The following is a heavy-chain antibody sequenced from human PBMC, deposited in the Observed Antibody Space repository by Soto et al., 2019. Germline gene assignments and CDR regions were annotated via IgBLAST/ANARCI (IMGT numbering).Heavy chain of an antibody. D-gene: IGHD7-27*01. CDR1: GDSISSAYF. CDR2: IYHSGTT. J-gene: IGHJ5*01. V-gene: IGHV4-38-2*01. CDR3: ARGRYCLTGRCFPNWFDS. Sequence: SETLSLTCAVSGDSISSAYFGAWIRHPPGKGLEWIGGIYHSGTTYYNPSFKSRVTISVDTSKNQFSLKLSSVTAADSAVYYCARGRYCLTGRCFPNWFDSWGQGALVTVSS.